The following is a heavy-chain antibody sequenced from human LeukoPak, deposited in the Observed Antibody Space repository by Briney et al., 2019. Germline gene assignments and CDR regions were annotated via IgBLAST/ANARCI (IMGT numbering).Heavy chain of an antibody. CDR1: GFTFSSYG. CDR2: IRYDGSNK. V-gene: IGHV3-30*02. D-gene: IGHD1-26*01. CDR3: ARKSGSYYFPLDY. Sequence: QSGGSLRLSCAASGFTFSSYGMHWVRQAPGKGLEWVAFIRYDGSNKYYADSVKGRFTISRDNSKNTLYLQMNSLRAEDTAVYYCARKSGSYYFPLDYWGQGTLLTVSS. J-gene: IGHJ4*02.